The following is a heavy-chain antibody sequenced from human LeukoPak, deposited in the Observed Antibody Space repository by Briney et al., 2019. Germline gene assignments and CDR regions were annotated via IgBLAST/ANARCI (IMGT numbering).Heavy chain of an antibody. CDR2: ISSSSSYT. V-gene: IGHV3-11*06. Sequence: GGSLRLSCAASGFTFSDYYMSWIRPAPGKGLEWVSYISSSSSYTNYADSVKGRFTISRDNAKNSLYLQMNSLRAEDTAVYYCARGERSGWYQEGFDYWGQGTLVTVSS. D-gene: IGHD6-19*01. CDR3: ARGERSGWYQEGFDY. J-gene: IGHJ4*02. CDR1: GFTFSDYY.